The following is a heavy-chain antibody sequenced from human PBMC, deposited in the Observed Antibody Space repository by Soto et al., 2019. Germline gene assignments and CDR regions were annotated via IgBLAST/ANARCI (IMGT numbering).Heavy chain of an antibody. CDR3: ARDPYHVLMVNAPNLYGMDV. J-gene: IGHJ6*02. CDR1: GYIFTTYD. V-gene: IGHV1-18*01. CDR2: ISTYNGNT. Sequence: ASVKVSCKASGYIFTTYDISWVRQAPGQGLEWMGRISTYNGNTNYPQSLQGRLTMTTDTSTTTAYMELRSLRSDDTAVYYCARDPYHVLMVNAPNLYGMDVWGQGTTVTVSS. D-gene: IGHD2-8*01.